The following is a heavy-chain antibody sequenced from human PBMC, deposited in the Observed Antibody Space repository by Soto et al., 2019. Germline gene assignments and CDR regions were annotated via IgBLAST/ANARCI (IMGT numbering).Heavy chain of an antibody. D-gene: IGHD6-19*01. V-gene: IGHV3-33*01. CDR1: GFTFSSYG. Sequence: QVQLVESGGGVVQPGRSLRLSCAASGFTFSSYGMHWVRQDPGKGLEWVAVIWYDGSNKYYADSVKGRFTISRDNTKNTLYLQMNSLRAEDTGVYYFSREAVAGTWIFDYLGQGTLGHVSS. CDR2: IWYDGSNK. J-gene: IGHJ4*02. CDR3: SREAVAGTWIFDY.